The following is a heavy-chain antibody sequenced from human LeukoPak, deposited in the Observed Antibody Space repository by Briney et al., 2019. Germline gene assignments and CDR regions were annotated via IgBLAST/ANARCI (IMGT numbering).Heavy chain of an antibody. D-gene: IGHD6-13*01. CDR1: GYTFPSYF. CDR2: IIPIFGTA. J-gene: IGHJ6*02. V-gene: IGHV1-69*13. CDR3: ARDPRLRIAADYYYGMDV. Sequence: ASVKVSCKASGYTFPSYFMHWVRQAPGQGLEWMGGIIPIFGTANYAQKFQGRVTITADESTSTAYMELSSLRSEDTAVYYCARDPRLRIAADYYYGMDVWGQGTTVTVSS.